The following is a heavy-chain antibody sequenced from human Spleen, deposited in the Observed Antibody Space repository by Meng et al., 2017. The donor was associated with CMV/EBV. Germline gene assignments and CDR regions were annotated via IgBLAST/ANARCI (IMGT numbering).Heavy chain of an antibody. D-gene: IGHD3-22*01. Sequence: SGFPVSSTYMSWVRQAPGKGLEWVSVIYSGGSTYYADSVKGRFTISRDNSKNTLYLQMNSLRAEDTAVYYCARILLYYYDSSGYLDYWGQGTLVTVSS. J-gene: IGHJ4*02. V-gene: IGHV3-53*01. CDR2: IYSGGST. CDR1: GFPVSSTY. CDR3: ARILLYYYDSSGYLDY.